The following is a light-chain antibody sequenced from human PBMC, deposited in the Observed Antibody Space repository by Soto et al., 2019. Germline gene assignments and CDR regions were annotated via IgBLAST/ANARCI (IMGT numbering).Light chain of an antibody. J-gene: IGKJ1*01. CDR2: KAS. Sequence: DIQMTQSPSTLSGSVGDRVTITCRASQTISSWLAWYQQKPGKAPKLLIYKASTLKSGVPSRFSGSGSGTDFTLTISSLQPEDFATYFCLKHNNYPPKFGQGTKVDIK. CDR3: LKHNNYPPK. CDR1: QTISSW. V-gene: IGKV1-5*03.